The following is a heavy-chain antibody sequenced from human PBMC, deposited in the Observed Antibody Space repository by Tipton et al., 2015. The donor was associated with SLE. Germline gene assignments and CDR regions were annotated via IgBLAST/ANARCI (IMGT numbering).Heavy chain of an antibody. Sequence: TLSLTCAVYGGSFSGYYWSWIRQPPGKGLEWIGYIYYSGSTNYNPSLKSRVTISVDTSKNQFSLKLSSVTAADTAVYYCARSQQLSYMDAWGKGTTVTVSS. J-gene: IGHJ6*03. CDR3: ARSQQLSYMDA. CDR1: GGSFSGYY. CDR2: IYYSGST. V-gene: IGHV4-59*01. D-gene: IGHD6-13*01.